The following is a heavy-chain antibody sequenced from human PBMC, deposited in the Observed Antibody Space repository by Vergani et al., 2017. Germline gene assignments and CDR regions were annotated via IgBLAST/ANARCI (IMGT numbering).Heavy chain of an antibody. CDR1: GYTFTSYG. V-gene: IGHV1-18*01. Sequence: QVQLVQSGAEVKKPGASVKVSCTASGYTFTSYGISWVRQAPGQGLEWMGWISAYNGNTNYAQKLQGRVTMTTDTSTSTAYMELRSLRSDDTAVYYCARVAGYCSSTSCYGRGNWFDPWGQGTLVTVSS. CDR2: ISAYNGNT. CDR3: ARVAGYCSSTSCYGRGNWFDP. D-gene: IGHD2-2*03. J-gene: IGHJ5*02.